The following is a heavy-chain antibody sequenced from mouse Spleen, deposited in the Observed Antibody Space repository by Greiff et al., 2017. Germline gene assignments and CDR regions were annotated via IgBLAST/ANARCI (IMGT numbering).Heavy chain of an antibody. D-gene: IGHD2-4*01. Sequence: EVKLMESGPGLVKPSQSLSLTCSVTGYSITSGYYWNWIRQFPGNKLEWMGYISYDGSNNYNPSLKNRISITRDTSKNQFFLKLNSVTTEDTATYYCARTMITRGYFDVWGAGTTVTVSS. V-gene: IGHV3-6*01. CDR3: ARTMITRGYFDV. CDR1: GYSITSGYY. J-gene: IGHJ1*01. CDR2: ISYDGSN.